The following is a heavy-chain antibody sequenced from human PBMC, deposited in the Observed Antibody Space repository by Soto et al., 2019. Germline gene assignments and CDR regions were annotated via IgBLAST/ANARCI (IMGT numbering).Heavy chain of an antibody. CDR2: IYYSGST. CDR3: ARDQAYDYTSPGDYYYYGMDV. J-gene: IGHJ6*02. V-gene: IGHV4-31*03. Sequence: SETQSLTCPVSGGSISSGGHYWNWIRQHPGKGLEWIGYIYYSGSTYYNPSLKSRVTISVDTSKNQFSLNLSPVTAADTAVYYCARDQAYDYTSPGDYYYYGMDVWGQGTTVTVSS. D-gene: IGHD4-4*01. CDR1: GGSISSGGHY.